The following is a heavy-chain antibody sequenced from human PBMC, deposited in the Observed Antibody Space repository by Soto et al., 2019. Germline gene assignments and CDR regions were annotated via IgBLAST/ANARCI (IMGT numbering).Heavy chain of an antibody. CDR2: INAGNGNT. CDR1: GYTFTRYA. J-gene: IGHJ4*01. D-gene: IGHD4-17*01. V-gene: IGHV1-3*01. Sequence: ASVKLSCKASGYTFTRYAMHWVRQAPGQRLEWMGWINAGNGNTKYSQKFQGRVTITRDTSASTAYMELSSLRSEDTAVYYCARDSHYGGDSDYWGQGTLVTVSS. CDR3: ARDSHYGGDSDY.